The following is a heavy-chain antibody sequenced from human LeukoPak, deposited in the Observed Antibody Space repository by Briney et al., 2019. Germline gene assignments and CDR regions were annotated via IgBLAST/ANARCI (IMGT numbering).Heavy chain of an antibody. CDR2: ISSSSSYI. CDR1: GFTFSSYS. CDR3: SRAGYSSSWLEWNWFDP. V-gene: IGHV3-21*01. J-gene: IGHJ5*02. D-gene: IGHD6-13*01. Sequence: PGGSLRLSCAASGFTFSSYSMNWVRQAPGKGLEWVSSISSSSSYIYYADSVKGRFTISRDNAKNSLYLQMNSLRAEDTAVYYCSRAGYSSSWLEWNWFDPWGQGTLVTVFS.